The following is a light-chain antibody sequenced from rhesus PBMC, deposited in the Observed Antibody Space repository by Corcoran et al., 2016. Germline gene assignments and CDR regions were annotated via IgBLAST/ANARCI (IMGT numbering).Light chain of an antibody. V-gene: IGLV2-32*01. CDR2: DVN. J-gene: IGLJ1*01. CDR1: SSDIGGYNY. CDR3: CSYAGNYTYI. Sequence: QAALTQPRSVSGSPGQSVTISCTGTSSDIGGYNYVSWYQQHPGTAPKLMIYDVNKRPSGVSDRFSGSKSGNTASLTISGLQAEDEADYYCCSYAGNYTYIFGDGTRLTVL.